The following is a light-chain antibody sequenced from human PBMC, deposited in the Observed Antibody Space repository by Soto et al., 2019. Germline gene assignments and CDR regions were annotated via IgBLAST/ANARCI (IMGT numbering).Light chain of an antibody. CDR3: HQRQSWPRT. Sequence: EIVMTQSPATLSVSPGERATLSCRASQSVSSYLAWYQQKPGQAPRLLIYDASNRAAGIPARFSASGTGTDFTLTISDVQPEEFAVYYCHQRQSWPRTVGQGTKVDIK. J-gene: IGKJ1*01. V-gene: IGKV3-11*01. CDR1: QSVSSY. CDR2: DAS.